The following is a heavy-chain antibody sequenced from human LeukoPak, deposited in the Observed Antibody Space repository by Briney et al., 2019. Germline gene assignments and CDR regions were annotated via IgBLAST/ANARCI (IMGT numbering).Heavy chain of an antibody. CDR1: GFTFSSYW. CDR3: ARDSPTYYYDSSGYYTYYYGMDV. V-gene: IGHV3-7*01. Sequence: GGSLRLSCAASGFTFSSYWMSLVRQAPGKGLEWVVNIKQDGSEKYYVDSVKGRFTISRDNAKNSLYLQMNSLRAEDTAVYYCARDSPTYYYDSSGYYTYYYGMDVWGQGTTVTVSS. J-gene: IGHJ6*02. CDR2: IKQDGSEK. D-gene: IGHD3-22*01.